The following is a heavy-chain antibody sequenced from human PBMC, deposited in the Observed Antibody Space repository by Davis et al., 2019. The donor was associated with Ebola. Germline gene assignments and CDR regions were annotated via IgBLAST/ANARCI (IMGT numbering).Heavy chain of an antibody. Sequence: SETLSLTCTVSGGSISSGDYYWSWIRQPPGKGLEWIGEINHSGSTNYNPSLKSRVTISVDTSKNQFSLKLSSVTAADTAVYYCARREVGAIYWGQGTLVTVSS. J-gene: IGHJ4*02. CDR1: GGSISSGDYY. CDR3: ARREVGAIY. D-gene: IGHD1-26*01. CDR2: INHSGST. V-gene: IGHV4-39*07.